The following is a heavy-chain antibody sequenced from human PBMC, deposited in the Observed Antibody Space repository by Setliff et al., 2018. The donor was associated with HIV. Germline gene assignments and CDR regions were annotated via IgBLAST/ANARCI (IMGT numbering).Heavy chain of an antibody. CDR3: GRHSLYGPAAISALDY. D-gene: IGHD2-2*02. J-gene: IGHJ4*02. V-gene: IGHV4-39*01. CDR2: IYSSRWS. Sequence: PSETLSLTCTVSGGSISNSSSYRGWIRQTPGKGLEWIGSIYSSRWSYYNPSLQSRLTLSIDRSRSQFSLNLRSVTAADTAVYYCGRHSLYGPAAISALDYWGQGALVTVSS. CDR1: GGSISNSSSY.